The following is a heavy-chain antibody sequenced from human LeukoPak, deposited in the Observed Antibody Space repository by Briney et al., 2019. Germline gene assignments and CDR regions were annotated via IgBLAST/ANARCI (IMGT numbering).Heavy chain of an antibody. V-gene: IGHV4-30-4*01. Sequence: SETLSLTCAVYGGSFSGYYWSWIRQPPGKGLEWIGYIYYSGSTYYNPSLKSRVTISVDTSKNQFSLKLSSVTAADTAVYYCASVPLAAAGTVVGHNWFDPWGQGTLVTVSS. CDR1: GGSFSGYY. CDR2: IYYSGST. J-gene: IGHJ5*02. CDR3: ASVPLAAAGTVVGHNWFDP. D-gene: IGHD6-13*01.